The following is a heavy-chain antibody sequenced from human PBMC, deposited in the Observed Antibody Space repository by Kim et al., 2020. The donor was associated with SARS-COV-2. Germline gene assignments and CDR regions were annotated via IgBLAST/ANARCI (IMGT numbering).Heavy chain of an antibody. D-gene: IGHD6-6*01. CDR3: ARDQRSSSSDYYYYGMDV. CDR1: GDSVSSNSAA. CDR2: TYYRSKWYN. V-gene: IGHV6-1*01. J-gene: IGHJ6*02. Sequence: SQTLSLTCAISGDSVSSNSAAWNWIRQSPSRGLEWLGRTYYRSKWYNDYAVSVKSRITINPDTSKNQFSLQLNSVTPEDMAVYYCARDQRSSSSDYYYYGMDVWGQGTTVTVSS.